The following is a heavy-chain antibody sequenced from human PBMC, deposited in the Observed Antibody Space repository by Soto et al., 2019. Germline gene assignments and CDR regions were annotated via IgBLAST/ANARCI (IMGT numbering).Heavy chain of an antibody. CDR2: ISGSGGST. J-gene: IGHJ4*02. V-gene: IGHV3-23*01. Sequence: GGSLRLSCAASGFTFSSYAMSWFRQAPGKGLEWVSAISGSGGSTYYADSVKGRFTISRDNSKNTLYLQMNSLRAEDTAVYYCAKSLIYYDSSGYYFGGQGTLVTVSS. CDR3: AKSLIYYDSSGYYF. CDR1: GFTFSSYA. D-gene: IGHD3-22*01.